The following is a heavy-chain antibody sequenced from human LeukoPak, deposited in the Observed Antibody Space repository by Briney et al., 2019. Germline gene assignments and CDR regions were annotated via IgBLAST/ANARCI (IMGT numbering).Heavy chain of an antibody. CDR3: AGGNDILTGPLGWDY. Sequence: GGSLRLSCAASGFTFSRYWMHWVRQAPGKGLVWVSRINSDGRSTGYADSGRGRFTISRDNAKNTLYLQINSLRAEDTAVYYCAGGNDILTGPLGWDYWGQGTLVTVSS. J-gene: IGHJ4*02. CDR1: GFTFSRYW. V-gene: IGHV3-74*01. CDR2: INSDGRST. D-gene: IGHD3-9*01.